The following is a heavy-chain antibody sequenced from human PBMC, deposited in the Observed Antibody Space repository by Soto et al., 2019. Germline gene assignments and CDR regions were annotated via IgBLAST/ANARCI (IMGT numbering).Heavy chain of an antibody. CDR2: MYHTGIT. CDR1: RGSISSSNW. J-gene: IGHJ2*01. D-gene: IGHD1-1*01. Sequence: QVQLQESGPGLVKPSGTLSLTCAVSRGSISSSNWWSWVRQSPGKGLERIGAMYHTGITNYSPSLKSRVTMSVDTSTNQFSLKLSSVTAADTAVYYCARESYNESNVGYFELWGRGTLVSVSS. CDR3: ARESYNESNVGYFEL. V-gene: IGHV4-4*02.